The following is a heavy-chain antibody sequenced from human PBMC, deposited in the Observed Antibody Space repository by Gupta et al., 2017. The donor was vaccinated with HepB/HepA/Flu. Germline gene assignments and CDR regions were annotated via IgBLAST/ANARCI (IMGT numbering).Heavy chain of an antibody. V-gene: IGHV3-30*18. J-gene: IGHJ3*02. CDR2: ISYDGSNK. CDR3: ANLLEFYANDAFDI. Sequence: QVQLVESGGGVVQPGRSLRLSCAASGCTFSSYGMHWVRQAPGKGLEWVAVISYDGSNKYYADSVKGRFTISRDNSKNTLYLQMNSLRAEDTAVYYCANLLEFYANDAFDIWGQGTMVTVSS. CDR1: GCTFSSYG. D-gene: IGHD2/OR15-2a*01.